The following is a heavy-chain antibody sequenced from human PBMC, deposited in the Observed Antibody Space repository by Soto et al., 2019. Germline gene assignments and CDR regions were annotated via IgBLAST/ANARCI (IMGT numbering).Heavy chain of an antibody. CDR1: GFTFSGHA. D-gene: IGHD3-22*01. J-gene: IGHJ4*02. CDR3: VRAHYSDNTGYYSGYFDY. CDR2: ILKDGSNK. Sequence: QVQLVESGGGLVQTGRCLRLSCAASGFTFSGHAIHWVRQAPGKGLEWVALILKDGSNKYYADSVKGRFTISRDNSRNALYLQMDCLRAEETAVYYCVRAHYSDNTGYYSGYFDYLCQGTLVTVSS. V-gene: IGHV3-30-3*01.